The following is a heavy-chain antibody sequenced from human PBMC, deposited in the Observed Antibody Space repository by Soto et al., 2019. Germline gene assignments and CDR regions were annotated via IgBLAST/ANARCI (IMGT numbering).Heavy chain of an antibody. D-gene: IGHD5-18*01. CDR1: GFTFSSYG. V-gene: IGHV3-33*01. CDR2: IWYDGSNK. J-gene: IGHJ4*02. CDR3: ARGPLRGYSYGHPAPFWGY. Sequence: QVQLVESGGGVVQPGRSLRLSCAASGFTFSSYGMHWVRQAPGKGLEWVAVIWYDGSNKYYADSVKGRFTISRDNSKNXLXXQMNSRRAEDTAVYYCARGPLRGYSYGHPAPFWGYWGQGTLVTVSS.